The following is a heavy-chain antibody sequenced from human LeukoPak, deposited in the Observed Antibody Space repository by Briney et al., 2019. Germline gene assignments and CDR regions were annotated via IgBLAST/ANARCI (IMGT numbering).Heavy chain of an antibody. CDR3: ARDLVN. CDR1: VFNVNSNY. J-gene: IGHJ4*02. V-gene: IGHV3-53*01. D-gene: IGHD2-21*01. Sequence: GGSLRLSCTASVFNVNSNYMSWVLQTPGKGLEWVSVTNIDGSTYYADSVKGRFTISRDNCKNTLDLQMNSLRADDTAVYYCARDLVNWGQGTLVTVSS. CDR2: TNIDGST.